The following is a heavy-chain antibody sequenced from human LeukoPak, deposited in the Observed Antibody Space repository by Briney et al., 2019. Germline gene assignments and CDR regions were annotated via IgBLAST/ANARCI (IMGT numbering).Heavy chain of an antibody. D-gene: IGHD1-14*01. CDR3: ARVRLDRSERNLDAFEN. CDR1: GFTFTTSA. CDR2: IVVGSGNT. V-gene: IGHV1-58*02. Sequence: ASVKVSCKASGFTFTTSAMQWVRQARGQRLEWIGWIVVGSGNTNYAQKFQERVTITRDMSTSTAYMELSSLRAEDTAVYFCARVRLDRSERNLDAFENWGQGTMVTVSS. J-gene: IGHJ3*02.